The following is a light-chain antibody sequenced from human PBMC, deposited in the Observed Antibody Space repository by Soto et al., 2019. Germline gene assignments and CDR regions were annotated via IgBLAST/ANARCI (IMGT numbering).Light chain of an antibody. J-gene: IGKJ5*01. CDR1: QSVNSNY. CDR3: QQYNNWHPFT. Sequence: IVLTQSPRTLSLSPGARATLSCRASQSVNSNYLALYQQKPGQAPRLLIYGASKRATGISDRFSGSGSGTEFTLTISSLKSEDFAVYYCQQYNNWHPFTFGHGTRLEIK. V-gene: IGKV3-20*01. CDR2: GAS.